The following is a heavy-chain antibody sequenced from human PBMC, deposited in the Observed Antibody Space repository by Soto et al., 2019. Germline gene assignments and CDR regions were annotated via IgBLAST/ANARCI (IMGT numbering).Heavy chain of an antibody. CDR1: GFTFSSYS. CDR3: ARDYYDSSGYASAFDI. CDR2: ISSSSSYI. Sequence: GGSLRLSCAASGFTFSSYSMNWVRQAPGKGLEWVSSISSSSSYIYYADSVKGRFTISRDNAKNSLYLQMNSLRAEDTAVYYCARDYYDSSGYASAFDIWGQGTMVTVSS. D-gene: IGHD3-22*01. V-gene: IGHV3-21*01. J-gene: IGHJ3*02.